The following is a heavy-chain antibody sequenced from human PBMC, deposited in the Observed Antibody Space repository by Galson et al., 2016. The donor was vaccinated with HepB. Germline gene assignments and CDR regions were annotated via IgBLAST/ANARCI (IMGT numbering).Heavy chain of an antibody. CDR1: GFTFSTYA. CDR3: ARDLMSPYNWFDP. CDR2: ISSDGSST. Sequence: SLRLSCAASGFTFSTYAMTWVRQAPGKGLVWVSRISSDGSSTSYADSVKGRFTISRDNAKNTLYLQMNSLRAEDTAVYYCARDLMSPYNWFDPWGQGALVTVSS. V-gene: IGHV3-74*01. J-gene: IGHJ5*02.